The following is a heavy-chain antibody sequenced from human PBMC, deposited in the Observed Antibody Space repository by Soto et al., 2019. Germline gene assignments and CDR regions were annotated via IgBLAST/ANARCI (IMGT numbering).Heavy chain of an antibody. J-gene: IGHJ5*02. CDR1: GGTLNSFNTYT. V-gene: IGHV1-69*06. D-gene: IGHD2-15*01. Sequence: SVKVSCKASGGTLNSFNTYTISWVRQAPGQGLEWMGGIIPIFGTTNYAQKFQGRVIITADTSTSTAYMELSSLRSEDTAVYYCARGEGDRSSGVAICFDPWGQGTLVTDSS. CDR3: ARGEGDRSSGVAICFDP. CDR2: IIPIFGTT.